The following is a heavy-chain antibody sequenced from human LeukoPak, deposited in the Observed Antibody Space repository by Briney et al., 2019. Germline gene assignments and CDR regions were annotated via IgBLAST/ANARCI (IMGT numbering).Heavy chain of an antibody. V-gene: IGHV1-69*05. CDR1: GGTFTSYA. Sequence: SVKLSCKASGGTFTSYAISWVRQAPGQGLGWMGGIIPIFGTANYAQKFQGRVTITTDASTSTAYMELSSLRSEDTAVYYCARAAHYYGSGSYGGPYYYMDVWGKGTTVTVSS. CDR2: IIPIFGTA. CDR3: ARAAHYYGSGSYGGPYYYMDV. D-gene: IGHD3-10*01. J-gene: IGHJ6*03.